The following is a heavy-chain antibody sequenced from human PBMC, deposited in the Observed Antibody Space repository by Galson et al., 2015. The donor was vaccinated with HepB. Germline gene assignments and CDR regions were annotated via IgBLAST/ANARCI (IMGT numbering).Heavy chain of an antibody. D-gene: IGHD6-6*01. CDR3: AHLPYSSSSRWFDP. CDR2: IYWNDDK. CDR1: GFSLSTGGVG. Sequence: PALVKPTQTLTLTCTFSGFSLSTGGVGVGWIRQPPGKALEWLALIYWNDDKRYSPSLRSRLTITKDTSKNQVVLTMTNMDPVDTATYYCAHLPYSSSSRWFDPWGQGTLVTVSS. J-gene: IGHJ5*02. V-gene: IGHV2-5*01.